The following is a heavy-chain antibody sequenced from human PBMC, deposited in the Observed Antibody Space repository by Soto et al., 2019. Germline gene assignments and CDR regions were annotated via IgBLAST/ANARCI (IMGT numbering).Heavy chain of an antibody. V-gene: IGHV1-18*01. D-gene: IGHD3-22*01. J-gene: IGHJ4*02. CDR1: GYTFITYG. Sequence: QVQLVQSGAEVKKPGASVKVSCKASGYTFITYGVSWVRQAPGQGLDWLGWISTYNGNTRYAERLQGRVTMTTDTTTYTAYRELRNLRSDDKAVYYCARGPTDYYDKSDNYFFDYWGQGTLVTVSS. CDR3: ARGPTDYYDKSDNYFFDY. CDR2: ISTYNGNT.